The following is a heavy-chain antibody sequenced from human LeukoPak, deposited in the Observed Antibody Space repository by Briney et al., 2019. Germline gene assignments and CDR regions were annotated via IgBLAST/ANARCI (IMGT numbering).Heavy chain of an antibody. CDR3: ARGCVAARGEDSNWFDP. J-gene: IGHJ5*02. CDR2: INHGGST. V-gene: IGHV4-34*01. CDR1: GVSFSGYY. Sequence: SETLSLTCAVYGVSFSGYYWSWIRQPPGKGLEWIGEINHGGSTNYNPSLKSRVTISVDTSKNQFSLKLSSVTAADTAVYYCARGCVAARGEDSNWFDPWGQGTLVTVSS. D-gene: IGHD6-6*01.